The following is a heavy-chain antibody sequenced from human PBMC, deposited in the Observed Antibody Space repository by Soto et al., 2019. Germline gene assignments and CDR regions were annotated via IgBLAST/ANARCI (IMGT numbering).Heavy chain of an antibody. J-gene: IGHJ4*02. CDR1: GYTLTELS. Sequence: ASVKVSCKVSGYTLTELSMHWVRQAPGKGLEWMGGFDPEDGETIYAQKFQGRVTMTEDTSTDTAYMELSSLRSEDTAVYYCATDAPVESASGVENDYWGQGTPVTVSA. V-gene: IGHV1-24*01. D-gene: IGHD6-13*01. CDR2: FDPEDGET. CDR3: ATDAPVESASGVENDY.